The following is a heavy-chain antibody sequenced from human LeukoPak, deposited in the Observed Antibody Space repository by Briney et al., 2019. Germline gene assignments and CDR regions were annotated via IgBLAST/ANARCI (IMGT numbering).Heavy chain of an antibody. CDR2: IWYDGSNK. V-gene: IGHV3-33*06. D-gene: IGHD3-16*01. Sequence: PGGSLRLSCAASGFTFSSYGMHWVRQAPGKGLEWVAVIWYDGSNKYYADSVKGRFTISRDNSKNTLYLQMNSLRAEDTAVYYCAKSPTRWGAEGSFDIWGQGTMVTVSS. CDR1: GFTFSSYG. CDR3: AKSPTRWGAEGSFDI. J-gene: IGHJ3*02.